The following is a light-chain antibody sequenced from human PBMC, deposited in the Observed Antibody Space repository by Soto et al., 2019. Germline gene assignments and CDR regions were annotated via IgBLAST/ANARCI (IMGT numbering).Light chain of an antibody. CDR2: TTS. CDR1: QSVSSC. J-gene: IGKJ2*01. V-gene: IGKV1-39*01. CDR3: QQTYSIPYT. Sequence: DIQMTQSPSSLSASVGDRVTVTCRASQSVSSCLNWYRQLPGKAPKLLIFTTSTLQSGVPSRFSGSGSGTDFTLTISSLQPEDFATYYCQQTYSIPYTFGRGTKLEIK.